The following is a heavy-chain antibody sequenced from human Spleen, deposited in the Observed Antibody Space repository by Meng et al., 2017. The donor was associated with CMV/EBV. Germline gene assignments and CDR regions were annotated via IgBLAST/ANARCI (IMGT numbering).Heavy chain of an antibody. V-gene: IGHV3-15*01. D-gene: IGHD6-19*01. CDR3: STDQQAVAPFDY. CDR2: IKTITDGGST. Sequence: ETLSLTCAASGFTFRDYSMNWVRQAPGKGLEWVGRIKTITDGGSTDYAAPLKGRFTISRDDSNNTLYLQMNSLNTEDTAVYYCSTDQQAVAPFDYWGQGTLVTVSS. J-gene: IGHJ4*02. CDR1: GFTFRDYS.